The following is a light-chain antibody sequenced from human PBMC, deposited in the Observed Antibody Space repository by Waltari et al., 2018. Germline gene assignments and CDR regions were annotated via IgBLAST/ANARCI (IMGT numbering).Light chain of an antibody. Sequence: QPALTQPPSASGSPGQSVTISCTGTSRDIGAYNYVSWYQMHPGKAPKLLIYEVSNGPSGVPDRFSGSKSGNTASLTVSGLQAEDEAEYFCASYAGNNNYVFGSVTKVTVL. CDR1: SRDIGAYNY. V-gene: IGLV2-8*01. J-gene: IGLJ1*01. CDR3: ASYAGNNNYV. CDR2: EVS.